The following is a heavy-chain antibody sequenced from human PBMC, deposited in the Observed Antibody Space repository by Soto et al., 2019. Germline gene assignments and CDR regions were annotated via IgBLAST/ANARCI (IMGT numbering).Heavy chain of an antibody. Sequence: QVQLVESGGGVVQPGRSLRLTCAASGFIFSGSGMHWVRQAPGKRLEWVALVSNDGIRKYYGDSVKGRFTISRDNAENTLYLQMNSLRAEDTAVYYCARWVGGSMYDNSGKYDSWGQGTLVTVSS. V-gene: IGHV3-30*03. D-gene: IGHD3-22*01. CDR2: VSNDGIRK. CDR3: ARWVGGSMYDNSGKYDS. J-gene: IGHJ5*01. CDR1: GFIFSGSG.